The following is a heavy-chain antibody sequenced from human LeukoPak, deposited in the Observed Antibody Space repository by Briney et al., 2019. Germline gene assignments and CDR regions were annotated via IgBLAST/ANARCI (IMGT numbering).Heavy chain of an antibody. J-gene: IGHJ3*02. Sequence: PGGSLRLSCAASGFTLSSYAMSWVRQAPGKGLEWVSAISGSGGSTYYADSVKSRFTISRDNSKNTLYLQMNSLRAEDTAVYYCAKDRSLTYYYVYDAFDIWGQGTMVTVSS. CDR1: GFTLSSYA. CDR3: AKDRSLTYYYVYDAFDI. D-gene: IGHD3-10*02. V-gene: IGHV3-23*01. CDR2: ISGSGGST.